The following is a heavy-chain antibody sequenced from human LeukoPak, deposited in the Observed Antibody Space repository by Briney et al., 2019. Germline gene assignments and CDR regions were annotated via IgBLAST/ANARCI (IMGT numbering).Heavy chain of an antibody. CDR1: GYTFTGYY. Sequence: ASVKVSCKASGYTFTGYYMHWVRQAPGQGLEWMGWINPSSGATNYAQKFQGRVAMTRDTSISTAYMGLSRLRSDDTAVYYCATLKYCSSTSCYELDFDYWGQGTLVTVSS. CDR3: ATLKYCSSTSCYELDFDY. J-gene: IGHJ4*02. V-gene: IGHV1-2*02. CDR2: INPSSGAT. D-gene: IGHD2-2*01.